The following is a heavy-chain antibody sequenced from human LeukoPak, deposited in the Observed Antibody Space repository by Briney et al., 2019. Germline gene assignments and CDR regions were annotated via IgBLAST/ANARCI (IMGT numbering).Heavy chain of an antibody. CDR2: ISTSGTTM. CDR3: VAAGFDY. V-gene: IGHV3-48*03. Sequence: GGSLRLSCAGSGFTFRSYRMNWVRQAPGKGLEWVSYISTSGTTMYYADSAKGRFTISRDNAKNSLYLQMNSLRAEDTAVYYCVAAGFDYWGQGTLVTVSS. J-gene: IGHJ4*02. CDR1: GFTFRSYR.